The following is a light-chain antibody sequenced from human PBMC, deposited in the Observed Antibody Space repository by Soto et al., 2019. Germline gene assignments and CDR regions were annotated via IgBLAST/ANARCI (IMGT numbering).Light chain of an antibody. CDR3: QQYNAQYT. CDR1: QSIINW. Sequence: DIQMTQSRSTLSASVGDRVTITCRASQSIINWLAWYQQKPGKAPKLLIYKASSLESGVPSRFSGSGSGTEFTLTISSLQPHDFATYYCQQYNAQYTFGQGTRLEI. CDR2: KAS. J-gene: IGKJ5*01. V-gene: IGKV1-5*03.